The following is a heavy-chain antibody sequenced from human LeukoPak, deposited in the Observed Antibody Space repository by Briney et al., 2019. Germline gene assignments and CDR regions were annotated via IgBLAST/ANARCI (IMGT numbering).Heavy chain of an antibody. CDR2: IYYTGST. CDR3: ARGVRGQQLVYYYYYYMDV. D-gene: IGHD6-13*01. V-gene: IGHV4-61*01. Sequence: PSETLSLTCTVSGYSISSGYYWGWIRQPPGKGLEWIGYIYYTGSTNYNPSLKRRVTISVDTSKNQFSLKLSSVTAADTAVYYCARGVRGQQLVYYYYYYMDVWGKGTTVTVSS. CDR1: GYSISSGYY. J-gene: IGHJ6*03.